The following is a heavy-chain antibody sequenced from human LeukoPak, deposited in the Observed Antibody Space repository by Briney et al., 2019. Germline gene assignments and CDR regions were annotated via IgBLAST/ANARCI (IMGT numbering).Heavy chain of an antibody. V-gene: IGHV3-23*01. CDR2: ISGSAGST. CDR1: GFTFSSYA. CDR3: AKNRGTGLAFYDY. Sequence: PGGSLRLSCAASGFTFSSYAMTWVRQAPGKGLEWVSAISGSAGSTYYADSVKGRFTSSRDNSKSTLYLQMSNLRADDTAVYFCAKNRGTGLAFYDYWGQGTQVTVSS. D-gene: IGHD1-1*01. J-gene: IGHJ4*02.